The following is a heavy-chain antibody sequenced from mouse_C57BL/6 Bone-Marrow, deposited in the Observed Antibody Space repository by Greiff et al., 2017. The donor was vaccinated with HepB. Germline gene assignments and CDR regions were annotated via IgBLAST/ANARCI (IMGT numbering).Heavy chain of an antibody. J-gene: IGHJ2*01. Sequence: QVQLQQSGPELVKPGASVKISCKASGYSFTSYYIHWVKQRPGQGLEWIGWIYPGSGNTKYNEKFKGKATLTADTSSSTAYMQLSSLTSEDSAVYYCARSLMGRLDYWGQGTTLTVSS. D-gene: IGHD2-3*01. CDR2: IYPGSGNT. CDR3: ARSLMGRLDY. CDR1: GYSFTSYY. V-gene: IGHV1-66*01.